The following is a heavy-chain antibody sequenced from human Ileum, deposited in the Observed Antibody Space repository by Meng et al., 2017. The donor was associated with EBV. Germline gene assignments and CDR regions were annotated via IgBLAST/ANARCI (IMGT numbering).Heavy chain of an antibody. J-gene: IGHJ5*02. Sequence: VLRQERGPGLVKPPPTPSLTCTVAGGSISSGGYYWSWIRQHPGKGLEWIGYIHSSGSTYYNPSLRSRLTISVDTSKNQFSLKLSSVTAADTAVYYCARASYGSGSPLGESWFDPWGQGTLVTVSS. CDR1: GGSISSGGYY. CDR2: IHSSGST. V-gene: IGHV4-31*03. CDR3: ARASYGSGSPLGESWFDP. D-gene: IGHD3-10*01.